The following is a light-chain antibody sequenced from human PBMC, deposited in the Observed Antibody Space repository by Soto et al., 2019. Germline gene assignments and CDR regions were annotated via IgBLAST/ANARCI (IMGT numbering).Light chain of an antibody. Sequence: QSALTQPRSVSGSPGQSVTISCIGASSDVGGYNFVSWYQQHPGKAPKLMIYDVSQRPSGVPDRFSGSKSGNTASLTISGLQAEDDADYHCRSYAGNSYVFGIGPTHTVL. J-gene: IGLJ1*01. CDR2: DVS. CDR1: SSDVGGYNF. V-gene: IGLV2-11*01. CDR3: RSYAGNSYV.